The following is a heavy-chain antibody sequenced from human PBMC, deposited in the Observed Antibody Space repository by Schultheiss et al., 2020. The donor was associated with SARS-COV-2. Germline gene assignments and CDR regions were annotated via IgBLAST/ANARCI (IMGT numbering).Heavy chain of an antibody. J-gene: IGHJ3*02. D-gene: IGHD2-2*01. CDR1: GYSFTSYW. CDR3: ARHEGYCSSTRCFLGGNDAFDI. CDR2: IYPGDSDT. Sequence: GESLKISCKGSGYSFTSYWIGWVRQMPGKGLEWMGIIYPGDSDTRYSPSFQGQVTISADKSISTAYLQWSSLKASDTAMYYCARHEGYCSSTRCFLGGNDAFDIWGQGTMVTVSS. V-gene: IGHV5-51*01.